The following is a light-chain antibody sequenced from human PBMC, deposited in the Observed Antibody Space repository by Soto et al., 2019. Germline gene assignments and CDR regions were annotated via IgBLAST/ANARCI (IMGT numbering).Light chain of an antibody. CDR3: QQYYSSSPCT. CDR1: QSVLYSSDNKNY. CDR2: WAS. J-gene: IGKJ2*02. V-gene: IGKV4-1*01. Sequence: DIVMTQSPDSLAVSLGERATINCKSSQSVLYSSDNKNYLAWYQQKPGQPPKLLIYWASTREAGVPDRFSGSGSGTDFTLTISSLQAEDVAVYSCQQYYSSSPCTFGQGTKLELK.